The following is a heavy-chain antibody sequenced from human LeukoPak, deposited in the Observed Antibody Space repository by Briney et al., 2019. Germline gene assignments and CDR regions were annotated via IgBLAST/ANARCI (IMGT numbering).Heavy chain of an antibody. J-gene: IGHJ3*02. CDR2: ISGSGGDT. D-gene: IGHD3-3*01. Sequence: GGSLRLSCAASGFTFSSYAMSWVRQAPGKGLEWVSTISGSGGDTFYADSVKGRFTISRDNSKDTLYLQLSSLRVEDTGVYYCATDGGVNRGAFDIWGQGTMVTVSS. CDR3: ATDGGVNRGAFDI. CDR1: GFTFSSYA. V-gene: IGHV3-23*01.